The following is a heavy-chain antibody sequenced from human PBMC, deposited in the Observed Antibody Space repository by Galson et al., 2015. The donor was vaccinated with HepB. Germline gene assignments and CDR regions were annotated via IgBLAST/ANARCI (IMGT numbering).Heavy chain of an antibody. V-gene: IGHV3-30*18. CDR3: AKERGSYLADY. CDR1: GFTFSSYG. Sequence: SLRLSCAASGFTFSSYGMHWVRQAPGKGLEWVAVISYDGSNKYYADSVKGRFTISRDNSKNTLYLQMNSLRAEDTAVYYCAKERGSYLADYWGQGTLVTVSS. D-gene: IGHD1-26*01. CDR2: ISYDGSNK. J-gene: IGHJ4*02.